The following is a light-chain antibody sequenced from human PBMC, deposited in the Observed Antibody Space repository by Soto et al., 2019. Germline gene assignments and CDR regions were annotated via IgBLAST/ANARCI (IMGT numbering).Light chain of an antibody. Sequence: QSALTQPASVSGSPGQSITISCTGTSSDVGGYNYVSWYQHHPGKAPKLIIYDDSNRPSGFSNPFSGSKSGNTASLTISGLQPEDEADYYCSSYTTSNTRQIVFGTGTKLTVL. V-gene: IGLV2-14*03. J-gene: IGLJ1*01. CDR2: DDS. CDR3: SSYTTSNTRQIV. CDR1: SSDVGGYNY.